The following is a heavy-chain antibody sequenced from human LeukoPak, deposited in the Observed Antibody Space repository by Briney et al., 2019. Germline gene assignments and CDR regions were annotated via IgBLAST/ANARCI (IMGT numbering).Heavy chain of an antibody. CDR3: ARRMGRRFGERYYYYHYMDV. D-gene: IGHD3-10*01. CDR1: GGSFSGYF. J-gene: IGHJ6*03. Sequence: SSETLSLTCAVFGGSFSGYFWNWIRQPPGKGLEWIGEINHSGSINYNSSLKSRVTISVDTSKNQFSLKVSSVTAADTAVYYCARRMGRRFGERYYYYHYMDVWGKGTTVTISS. CDR2: INHSGSI. V-gene: IGHV4-34*01.